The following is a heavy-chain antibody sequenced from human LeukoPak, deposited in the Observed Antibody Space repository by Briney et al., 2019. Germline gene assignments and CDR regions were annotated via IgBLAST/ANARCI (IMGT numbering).Heavy chain of an antibody. J-gene: IGHJ4*02. CDR2: IYSGGST. V-gene: IGHV3-53*01. CDR1: GFTVSSNY. Sequence: GGSLRLSCAASGFTVSSNYMSWVRQAPGKGLEWVSLIYSGGSTYYADSVKGRFTISRDNSKNTLYLQMNSLRAEDTAVYYCARDTAAGTSGVDYWGQGTLVTVSS. CDR3: ARDTAAGTSGVDY. D-gene: IGHD6-13*01.